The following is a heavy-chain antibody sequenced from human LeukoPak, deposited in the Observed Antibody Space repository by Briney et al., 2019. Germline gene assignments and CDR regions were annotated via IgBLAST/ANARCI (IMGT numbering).Heavy chain of an antibody. Sequence: SETLSLTCTVSGGSISSSSYYWGWIRQPPGKGLEWIGSIYYSGSTYYNPSLKSRVTISVDTSKNQFSLKLGSVTAADTAVYYCARHDYGGNPHYWGQGTLVTVSS. CDR1: GGSISSSSYY. V-gene: IGHV4-39*01. D-gene: IGHD4-23*01. CDR3: ARHDYGGNPHY. CDR2: IYYSGST. J-gene: IGHJ4*02.